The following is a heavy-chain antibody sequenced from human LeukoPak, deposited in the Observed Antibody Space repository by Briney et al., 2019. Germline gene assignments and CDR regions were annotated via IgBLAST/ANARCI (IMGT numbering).Heavy chain of an antibody. CDR1: GFTFSSYA. J-gene: IGHJ4*02. Sequence: GGSLRLSCAASGFTFSSYAMSWVRQAPGKGLEWVSSISSSSSYIYYADSVKGRFTISRDNAKNSLYLQMNSLRAEDTAVYYCARESSGWYSVVDYWGQGTLVTVSS. V-gene: IGHV3-21*01. CDR3: ARESSGWYSVVDY. CDR2: ISSSSSYI. D-gene: IGHD6-19*01.